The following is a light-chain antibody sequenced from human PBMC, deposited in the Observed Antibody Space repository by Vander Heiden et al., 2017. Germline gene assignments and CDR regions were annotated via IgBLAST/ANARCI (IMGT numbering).Light chain of an antibody. CDR2: SAS. Sequence: IQVSQSPSSLSASVGDRVTITCRASQSISNYLNWYQQTPGKAPRVLIYSASSLQSGIPSRFSGSGSGTDFTLTISSLQPEDFASYYCQQSYSFPWTFGPGTKVEI. CDR1: QSISNY. J-gene: IGKJ1*01. V-gene: IGKV1-39*01. CDR3: QQSYSFPWT.